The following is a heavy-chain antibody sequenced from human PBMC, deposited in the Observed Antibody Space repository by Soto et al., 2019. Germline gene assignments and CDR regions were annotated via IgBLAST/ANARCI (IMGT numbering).Heavy chain of an antibody. CDR3: ARDDEYSGNGMDV. CDR1: EFTFSNYG. J-gene: IGHJ6*02. Sequence: QVQLVESGGGVVQPGRSLRLSCAASEFTFSNYGMHWVRHAPGKGLEWVAVILNDGSNRYHADSVKDRFTISRDNSKNTLYLQMNSLRAEDTAVYYCARDDEYSGNGMDVWGQGTTVTVS. CDR2: ILNDGSNR. D-gene: IGHD3-10*01. V-gene: IGHV3-33*01.